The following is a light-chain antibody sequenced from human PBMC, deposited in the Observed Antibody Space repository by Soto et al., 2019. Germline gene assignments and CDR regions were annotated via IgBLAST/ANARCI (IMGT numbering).Light chain of an antibody. CDR2: EVS. CDR3: SSYTSSSTLHWV. J-gene: IGLJ3*02. V-gene: IGLV2-14*01. Sequence: QSALTQPASVSGSPGQSITISSTGTSRDVGGYNYVSWYQQHRGKAPKLMIYEVSNRPSGVSNRFSGSKSDNTASLTISGLQAEDEADYYCSSYTSSSTLHWVFGGGTKLTVL. CDR1: SRDVGGYNY.